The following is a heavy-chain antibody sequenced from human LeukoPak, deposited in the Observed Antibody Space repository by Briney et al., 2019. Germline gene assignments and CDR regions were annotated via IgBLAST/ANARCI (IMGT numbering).Heavy chain of an antibody. J-gene: IGHJ4*02. Sequence: GGSLRLSCAASGFTFSSYEMNWVRQAPGKGLEWVANIKQDGSEKYYVDSVKGRFTISRDNAKNSLYLQMNSLRAEDTAVYYCARDARITGTTGSIDYWGQGTLVTVSS. V-gene: IGHV3-7*01. CDR1: GFTFSSYE. D-gene: IGHD1-20*01. CDR2: IKQDGSEK. CDR3: ARDARITGTTGSIDY.